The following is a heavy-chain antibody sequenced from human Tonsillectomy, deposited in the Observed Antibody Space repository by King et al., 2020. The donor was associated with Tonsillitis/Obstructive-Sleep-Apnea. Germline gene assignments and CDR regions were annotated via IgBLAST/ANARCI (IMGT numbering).Heavy chain of an antibody. J-gene: IGHJ5*02. Sequence: QLQESGPGLVKPSETLSLTCTVSGGSISSYYWSWIRQPPGKGLEWIGYIYYSGSTNYNPSLKSRVTISVDTSKNQFSLKLSSVTAADTAGYYCARAGDDILNGYDHNWFDPWGQGTLVTVSS. V-gene: IGHV4-59*01. CDR3: ARAGDDILNGYDHNWFDP. CDR2: IYYSGST. CDR1: GGSISSYY. D-gene: IGHD3-9*01.